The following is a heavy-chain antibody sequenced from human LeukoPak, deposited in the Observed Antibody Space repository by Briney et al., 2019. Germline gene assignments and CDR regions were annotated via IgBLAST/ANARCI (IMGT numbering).Heavy chain of an antibody. CDR2: IRYDGSKK. V-gene: IGHV3-30*02. J-gene: IGHJ4*02. Sequence: PGGSLRLSCAASGFSFSSFGMHWVRQAPGKGLDWVAFIRYDGSKKYYADSVKGRFTISRDNSKNTLYLQMNSLRAEDTAVYYCARGLGYYDSSVFYFDYWGQGTLVTVSS. CDR3: ARGLGYYDSSVFYFDY. D-gene: IGHD3-22*01. CDR1: GFSFSSFG.